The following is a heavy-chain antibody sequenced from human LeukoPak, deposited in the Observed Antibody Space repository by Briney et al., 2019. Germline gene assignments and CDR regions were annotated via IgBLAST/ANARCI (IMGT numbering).Heavy chain of an antibody. D-gene: IGHD6-13*01. CDR3: ARDLSGAAAGKPARYFDY. V-gene: IGHV1-46*01. CDR1: GYTFTSYY. CDR2: INPSGGST. Sequence: ASVKVSCKASGYTFTSYYMHWVRQAPGQGLEWMGIINPSGGSTSYAQKFQGRVTMTRDTSTSTVYMELSSLRSEDTAAYYCARDLSGAAAGKPARYFDYWGQGTLVTVSS. J-gene: IGHJ4*02.